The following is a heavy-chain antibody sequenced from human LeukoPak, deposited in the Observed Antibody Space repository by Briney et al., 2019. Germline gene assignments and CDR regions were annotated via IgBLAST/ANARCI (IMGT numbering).Heavy chain of an antibody. D-gene: IGHD4-17*01. V-gene: IGHV3-30*02. J-gene: IGHJ3*02. CDR1: GFTFSSYG. Sequence: GGSLRLSCAASGFTFSSYGMHWVRQAPGKGLEWVSFIRYDGSNKYYADSVKGRFTISRNNSKNTLYLQMNRLRAEDTAVYYCAKDTTTVTGHAFDIWGQGTMVTVSS. CDR3: AKDTTTVTGHAFDI. CDR2: IRYDGSNK.